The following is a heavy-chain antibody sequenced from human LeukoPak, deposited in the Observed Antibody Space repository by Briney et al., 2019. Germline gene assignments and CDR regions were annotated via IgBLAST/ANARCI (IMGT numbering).Heavy chain of an antibody. CDR1: GGSISISNYY. CDR3: ARDGYLAVDY. CDR2: IYYTGTT. D-gene: IGHD2-2*03. V-gene: IGHV4-39*07. Sequence: SETLSLTCTVSGGSISISNYYWAWIRQPPGKGLEWIGSIYYTGTTYYNPSLKSRVAISVDTSKNQFSLKLSSVTAADTAVYYCARDGYLAVDYWGQGTLVTVSS. J-gene: IGHJ4*02.